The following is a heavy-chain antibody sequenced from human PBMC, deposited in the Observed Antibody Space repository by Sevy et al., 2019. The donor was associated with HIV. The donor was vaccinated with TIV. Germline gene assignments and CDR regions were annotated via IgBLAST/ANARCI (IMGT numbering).Heavy chain of an antibody. V-gene: IGHV5-51*01. CDR3: TRLGVAGNMAALFDP. J-gene: IGHJ5*02. CDR1: GYSFTSYW. CDR2: IYAGGCDI. D-gene: IGHD3-10*01. Sequence: GESLKISCKGSGYSFTSYWIGWVRQMPGKGLEWMGIIYAGGCDIRYSPSFQGQVTISADKSTSTAYLQWSSLKASDTATYYCTRLGVAGNMAALFDPWGQGTLVTVSS.